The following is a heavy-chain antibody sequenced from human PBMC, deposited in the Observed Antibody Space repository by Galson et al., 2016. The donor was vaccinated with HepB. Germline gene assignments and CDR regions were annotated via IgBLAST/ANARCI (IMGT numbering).Heavy chain of an antibody. J-gene: IGHJ4*02. CDR2: INAPGTSK. CDR1: GFSFSTYS. Sequence: SLRLSCAASGFSFSTYSMNWVRQSPGKGLEWVSVINAPGTSKYYSKSVKGRFTVSRDNSKNTLYLRMNSLRAEDTAVYYCAKDLADYYDSTGYYTGLDYWGQGTLVTVSS. D-gene: IGHD3-22*01. CDR3: AKDLADYYDSTGYYTGLDY. V-gene: IGHV3-23*01.